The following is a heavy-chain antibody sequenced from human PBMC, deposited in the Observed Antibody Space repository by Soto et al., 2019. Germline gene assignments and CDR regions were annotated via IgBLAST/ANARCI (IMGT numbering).Heavy chain of an antibody. CDR2: INAGNGNT. D-gene: IGHD2-2*01. V-gene: IGHV1-3*01. CDR3: ARGVENIVVVLDVFGYYGMDV. J-gene: IGHJ6*02. Sequence: ASVKVSCKASGYSFTSYAIYWVRQAPGQRLEWMGWINAGNGNTKYSQKLQGRVTFTGDTSASTAHMELSSLRSEDTAVYFCARGVENIVVVLDVFGYYGMDVWGQGTTVTISS. CDR1: GYSFTSYA.